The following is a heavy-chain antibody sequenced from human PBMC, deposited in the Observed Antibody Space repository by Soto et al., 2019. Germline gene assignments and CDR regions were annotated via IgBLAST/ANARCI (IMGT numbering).Heavy chain of an antibody. CDR1: GYTFTGYY. CDR3: WGISSGVDV. V-gene: IGHV1-2*04. D-gene: IGHD3-10*02. Sequence: ASVKVSCKASGYTFTGYYVRWVRQAPGQGLEWMGWINPNSGGTNYAQKFQGWVTMTRDTSASTAYMELSSLRSEDTAVYYCWGISSGVDVWGKGTTVTVSS. J-gene: IGHJ6*04. CDR2: INPNSGGT.